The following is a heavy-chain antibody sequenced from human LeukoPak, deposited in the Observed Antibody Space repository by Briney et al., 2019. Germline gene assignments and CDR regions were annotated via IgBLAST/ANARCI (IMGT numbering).Heavy chain of an antibody. V-gene: IGHV3-21*01. Sequence: GGSLRLSCAASGFTFSSYSMNWVRQAPGKGLEWVSSISSSSSYIYYADSVKGRFTISRDNAKNSLYLQMNSLRAEDTAVYYCAREGITGTHNWFDPWGQGTLVTVSS. CDR2: ISSSSSYI. D-gene: IGHD1-20*01. CDR1: GFTFSSYS. CDR3: AREGITGTHNWFDP. J-gene: IGHJ5*02.